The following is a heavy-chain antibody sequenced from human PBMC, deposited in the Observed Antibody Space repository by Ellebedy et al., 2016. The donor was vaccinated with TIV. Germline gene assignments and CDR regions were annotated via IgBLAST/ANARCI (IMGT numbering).Heavy chain of an antibody. CDR3: ARDSVGSYAFDI. D-gene: IGHD2-15*01. CDR1: GGSISSGGYY. CDR2: IYYSGST. J-gene: IGHJ3*02. V-gene: IGHV4-30-4*08. Sequence: SETLSLTXTVSGGSISSGGYYWSWIRQHPGKGLEWIGYIYYSGSTYYNPSLKSRVTISVDTSKNQFSLKLSSVTAADTAVFYCARDSVGSYAFDIWGQGTMVTVSS.